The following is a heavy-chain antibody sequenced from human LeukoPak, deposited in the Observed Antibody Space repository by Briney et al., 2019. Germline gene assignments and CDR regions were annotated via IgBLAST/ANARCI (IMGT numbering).Heavy chain of an antibody. CDR3: AGGKQWLSFDN. CDR2: IYHSGST. D-gene: IGHD6-19*01. CDR1: GGSISSYY. V-gene: IGHV4-59*01. J-gene: IGHJ4*02. Sequence: SETLSLTCTVSGGSISSYYWSGIRQAPGMGLEWIGYIYHSGSTNYNPSLQSRVTISVDTSKNQFSLKLNSVTAADTAVYYCAGGKQWLSFDNWGQGTLVTVSS.